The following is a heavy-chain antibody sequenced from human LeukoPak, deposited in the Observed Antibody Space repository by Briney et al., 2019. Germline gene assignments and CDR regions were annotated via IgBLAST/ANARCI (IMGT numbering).Heavy chain of an antibody. J-gene: IGHJ3*02. CDR2: IGSSSSFM. V-gene: IGHV3-21*01. CDR1: GFTFSSYT. CDR3: ARYCSSTSCYMGAFDI. Sequence: PGGSLRLSCAASGFTFSSYTMNWVRQAPGKGLEWVSSIGSSSSFMYSADSVKGRFTISRENAKNSLYLQMNSLRAEDTAVYYCARYCSSTSCYMGAFDIWGQGTMVTVSS. D-gene: IGHD2-2*02.